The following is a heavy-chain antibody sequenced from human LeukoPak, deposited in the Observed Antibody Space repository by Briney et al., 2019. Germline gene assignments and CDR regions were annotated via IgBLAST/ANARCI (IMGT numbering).Heavy chain of an antibody. CDR3: ASAVGQPTDTSGGY. J-gene: IGHJ4*02. CDR1: GGSFSGYY. V-gene: IGHV4-34*01. CDR2: INHSGST. D-gene: IGHD3-10*01. Sequence: PSETLSLTCAVYGGSFSGYYWSWIRQHPGKGLEWIGEINHSGSTNYNPSLKSRVTISVDTSKNQFSLKLSSVTAADTAVYYCASAVGQPTDTSGGYWGQGTLVTVSS.